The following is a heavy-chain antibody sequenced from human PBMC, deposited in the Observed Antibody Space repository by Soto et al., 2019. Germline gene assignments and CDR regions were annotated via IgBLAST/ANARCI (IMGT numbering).Heavy chain of an antibody. CDR1: GYTLTSYG. D-gene: IGHD3-3*01. CDR3: ARDHPHYDFWSWSYYYYGMDV. CDR2: ISAYNGNT. V-gene: IGHV1-18*04. J-gene: IGHJ6*02. Sequence: ASVKVSCKASGYTLTSYGISWVRQAPGQGLEWMGWISAYNGNTNYAQKLQGRVTMTTDTSTSTAYMELRSLRSDDTAVYYCARDHPHYDFWSWSYYYYGMDVWGQGTTVTVSS.